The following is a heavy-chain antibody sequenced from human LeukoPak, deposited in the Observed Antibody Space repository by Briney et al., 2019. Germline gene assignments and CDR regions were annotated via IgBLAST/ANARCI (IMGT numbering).Heavy chain of an antibody. CDR3: AKDLRYYDSSGY. Sequence: PGGSLRLSCAASGFTFSSCGMHWVRQDPGKGLEWVAFIRYDGSNKYYADSVKGRFTISRDNSKNTLYLQMNSLRAEDTAVYYCAKDLRYYDSSGYWGQGTLVTVSS. J-gene: IGHJ4*02. D-gene: IGHD3-22*01. CDR1: GFTFSSCG. CDR2: IRYDGSNK. V-gene: IGHV3-30*02.